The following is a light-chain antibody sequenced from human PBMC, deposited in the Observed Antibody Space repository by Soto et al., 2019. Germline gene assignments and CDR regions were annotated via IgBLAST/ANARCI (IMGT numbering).Light chain of an antibody. V-gene: IGKV3-20*01. CDR2: GAS. Sequence: EIVLTQSPGPLSLSPGDRATLSCRASQSVSSSYLAWYQQKPGQAPRLLIYGASSRATSIPDRFSGSGSGADFTPTISRLEPEDFAVYYCQQYGSSITVGQGTRVEIK. CDR3: QQYGSSIT. J-gene: IGKJ5*01. CDR1: QSVSSSY.